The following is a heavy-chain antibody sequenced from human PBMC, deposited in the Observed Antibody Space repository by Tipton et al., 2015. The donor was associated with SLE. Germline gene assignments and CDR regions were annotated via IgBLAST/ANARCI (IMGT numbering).Heavy chain of an antibody. CDR3: ARGNPYYDFWNPYSTPYYFDY. J-gene: IGHJ4*02. CDR1: GDSISSSSYH. D-gene: IGHD3-3*01. CDR2: IFYSGST. Sequence: TLSLTCTVSGDSISSSSYHWGWIRQPPGKGLEWIGNIFYSGSTNYKPSLKSRATISEDTSKNQFSLKLRSVTAADTAVYYCARGNPYYDFWNPYSTPYYFDYWGQGTLVTVSS. V-gene: IGHV4-61*05.